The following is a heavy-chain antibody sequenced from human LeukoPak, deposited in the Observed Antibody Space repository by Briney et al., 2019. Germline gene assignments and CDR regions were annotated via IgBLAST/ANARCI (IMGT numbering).Heavy chain of an antibody. D-gene: IGHD5-12*01. J-gene: IGHJ4*02. CDR2: ISGSGGNT. CDR3: ARVQYSGFDLTGAFDN. CDR1: GFTFSSYV. V-gene: IGHV3-23*01. Sequence: GGSLRLSCAASGFTFSSYVMSWVRQAPGKGLEWVSAISGSGGNTYYADSVKGRFTISRDNSKNTLYLQMNSLRAEDTAVYYCARVQYSGFDLTGAFDNWGQGTLVTVSS.